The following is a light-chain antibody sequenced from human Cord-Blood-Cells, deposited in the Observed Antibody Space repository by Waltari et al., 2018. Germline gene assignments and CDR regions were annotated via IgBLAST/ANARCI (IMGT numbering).Light chain of an antibody. Sequence: QSALTQPPSASGSPGQSVTISCTGTSRDVGGFNYVSWYQQHPGKAPKPMIYDVSQRPSGVPDRFSVSKSGNTASLTISGLQAEDEADYYCCSYAGSWVFGGGTKLTVL. V-gene: IGLV2-11*01. CDR3: CSYAGSWV. J-gene: IGLJ3*02. CDR1: SRDVGGFNY. CDR2: DVS.